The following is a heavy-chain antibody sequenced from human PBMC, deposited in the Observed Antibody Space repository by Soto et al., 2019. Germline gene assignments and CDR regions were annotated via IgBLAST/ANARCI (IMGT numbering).Heavy chain of an antibody. V-gene: IGHV3-11*05. D-gene: IGHD6-13*01. CDR3: ARAKVQLAYY. CDR1: GFTFSDYY. J-gene: IGHJ4*02. CDR2: ISSSSSYT. Sequence: QVQLVESGGGLVKPGGSLRLSCAASGFTFSDYYMSWIRQAPGKGLEWVSYISSSSSYTNYADSVKGRFTISRDNAKNSLYLPMNSLRAEETGVDYCARAKVQLAYYWGQGTLVTVSS.